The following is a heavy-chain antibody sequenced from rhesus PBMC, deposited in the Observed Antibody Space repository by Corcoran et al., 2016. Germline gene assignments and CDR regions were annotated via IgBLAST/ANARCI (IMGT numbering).Heavy chain of an antibody. V-gene: IGHV4-99*02. CDR3: ARDGGITGTSSLDY. Sequence: QVQLQESGPGLVKPSETLSLTCAVSGYSISSGYSWGCIRLPPGKGLEYIGYISGSSGSTYYNPSLKSRVNMSKDTSKNQFSLKLSSVTAADTAVYYCARDGGITGTSSLDYWGQGVLVTVSS. CDR2: ISGSSGST. D-gene: IGHD1-7*02. CDR1: GYSISSGYS. J-gene: IGHJ4*01.